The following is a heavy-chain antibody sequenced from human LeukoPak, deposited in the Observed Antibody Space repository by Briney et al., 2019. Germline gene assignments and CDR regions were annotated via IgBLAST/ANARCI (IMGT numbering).Heavy chain of an antibody. V-gene: IGHV3-74*01. CDR2: INSDGSST. D-gene: IGHD6-13*01. J-gene: IGHJ6*02. CDR1: GFTFSSYW. Sequence: GGSLRLSCAASGFTFSSYWMHWVRQAPGKGLVWVSRINSDGSSTSYADSVKGRFTISRDNSKNTLYLQMNSLRAEDTAVYYCARAGIAADFYYYYGMDVWGQGTTVTVSS. CDR3: ARAGIAADFYYYYGMDV.